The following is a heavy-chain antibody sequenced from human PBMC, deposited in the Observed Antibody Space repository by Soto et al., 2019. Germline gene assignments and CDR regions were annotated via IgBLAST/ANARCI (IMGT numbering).Heavy chain of an antibody. CDR3: ARWNGFGDS. D-gene: IGHD1-1*01. CDR2: FSGGSGAI. Sequence: PGGSLRLSCAVSGFSLGPYCVTWVRQTPEKGLEWVTGFSGGSGAIFYADSVRGRFTISRDSSTAYLQMINLRPEDTAVYFCARWNGFGDSWGKGSLVTVSS. J-gene: IGHJ4*02. CDR1: GFSLGPYC. V-gene: IGHV3-21*04.